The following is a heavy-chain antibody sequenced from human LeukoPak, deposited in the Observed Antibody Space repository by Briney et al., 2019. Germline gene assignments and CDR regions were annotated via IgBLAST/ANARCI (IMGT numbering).Heavy chain of an antibody. D-gene: IGHD2-21*01. J-gene: IGHJ5*02. CDR1: GFTFSSYA. CDR3: ARDGVEFYNWFDP. Sequence: GGSLRLSCAASGFTFSSYAMSWVRQAPGKGLEWVSYISSSGSTIYYADSVKGRFTISRDNAKNTLYLQMNSLRAEDTAVYYCARDGVEFYNWFDPWGQGTLVTVSS. CDR2: ISSSGSTI. V-gene: IGHV3-48*04.